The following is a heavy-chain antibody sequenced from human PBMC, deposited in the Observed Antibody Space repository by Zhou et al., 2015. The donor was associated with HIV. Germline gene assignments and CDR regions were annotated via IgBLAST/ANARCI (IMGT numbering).Heavy chain of an antibody. V-gene: IGHV1-69*12. Sequence: QVQLVQSGAEVKKPGSSVKVSCKASGGTFSSYAISWVRQAPGQGLEWMGGIIPIFGTANYAQKFQGRVTITADESTSTAYMELSSLRSEDTAVYYCARRWWGRDSSGYYFDYWGQGTLVTVSS. D-gene: IGHD3-22*01. CDR1: GGTFSSYA. CDR3: ARRWWGRDSSGYYFDY. J-gene: IGHJ4*02. CDR2: IIPIFGTA.